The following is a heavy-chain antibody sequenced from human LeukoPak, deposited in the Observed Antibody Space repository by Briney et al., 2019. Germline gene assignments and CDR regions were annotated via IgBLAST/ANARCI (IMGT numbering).Heavy chain of an antibody. CDR1: GYSISSGYY. D-gene: IGHD3-16*02. CDR3: ARGRYDYVWGSYRYRYYFDY. Sequence: SETLSPTCTVSGYSISSGYYWGWIRQPPGKGLEWIGSIYHRGSTYYNPSLKSRVTISVDTSKNQFSLKLSSVTAADTAVYYCARGRYDYVWGSYRYRYYFDYWGQGTLVTVSS. V-gene: IGHV4-38-2*02. CDR2: IYHRGST. J-gene: IGHJ4*02.